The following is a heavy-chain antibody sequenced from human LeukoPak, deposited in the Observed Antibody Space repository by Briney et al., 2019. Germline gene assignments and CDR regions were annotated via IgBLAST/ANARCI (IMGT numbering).Heavy chain of an antibody. CDR1: GYTFTSYG. D-gene: IGHD6-19*01. CDR3: ARAIAVAENYYYYGMDV. Sequence: ASVKVSCKASGYTFTSYGISWVRQAPGQGLEWMGWISAYNGNTNYAQKLQGRVTMTTDTSTSTAYMELRSLRSDDTAVYYCARAIAVAENYYYYGMDVWGQGTTVTVSS. CDR2: ISAYNGNT. J-gene: IGHJ6*02. V-gene: IGHV1-18*01.